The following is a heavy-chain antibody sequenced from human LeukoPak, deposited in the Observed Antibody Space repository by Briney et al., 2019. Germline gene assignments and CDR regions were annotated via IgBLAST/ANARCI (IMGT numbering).Heavy chain of an antibody. CDR3: ARGANYGEDYFDY. CDR1: GGSISSYY. J-gene: IGHJ4*02. CDR2: IYYSGST. D-gene: IGHD1-7*01. V-gene: IGHV4-59*01. Sequence: SETLSLTCTVSGGSISSYYWNWIRQPPGKGLEWIGDIYYSGSTNYNPSLKSLVNISVDTSKNHFSLKVSSVTAADTAVYYCARGANYGEDYFDYWGQGTLVTVSS.